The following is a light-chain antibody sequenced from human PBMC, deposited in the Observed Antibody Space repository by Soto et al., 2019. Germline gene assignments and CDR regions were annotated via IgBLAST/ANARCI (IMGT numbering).Light chain of an antibody. V-gene: IGKV3-11*01. CDR2: EAS. CDR3: QQRSNWPPGVS. J-gene: IGKJ4*01. CDR1: QSVSNY. Sequence: EIVLTQSPATLSLSPGERATLSCRASQSVSNYLAWYQQRPGQAPRLLIYEASNRATGIPARFSGSGSGTDFTLTISSLEPEDLAVYFCQQRSNWPPGVSFGGGTKVEIK.